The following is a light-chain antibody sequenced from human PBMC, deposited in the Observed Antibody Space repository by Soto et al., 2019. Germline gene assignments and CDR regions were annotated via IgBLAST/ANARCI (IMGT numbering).Light chain of an antibody. CDR2: AAY. V-gene: IGKV3-15*01. Sequence: IVMTQSPVTLSVSPGARATLSCRASPAIVRNVAWFQQRPGRAPRLLVYAAYSRATDLPARLSGSGSGTEFTLTINSLEPEDFAVDSCQQYNYWRRGTFGQGTKVDIK. J-gene: IGKJ1*01. CDR3: QQYNYWRRGT. CDR1: PAIVRN.